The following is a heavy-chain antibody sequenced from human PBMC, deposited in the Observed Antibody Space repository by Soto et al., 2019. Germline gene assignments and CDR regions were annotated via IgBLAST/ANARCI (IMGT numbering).Heavy chain of an antibody. D-gene: IGHD1-1*01. CDR2: ISAYNGNT. V-gene: IGHV1-18*01. J-gene: IGHJ4*02. CDR3: ARGSKATTPGHFDY. Sequence: PGQGLEWMGWISAYNGNTNYAQKLQGRVTMTTDTSTSTAYMELSRLRSDDTAVYYCARGSKATTPGHFDYWGQGTLVTVSS.